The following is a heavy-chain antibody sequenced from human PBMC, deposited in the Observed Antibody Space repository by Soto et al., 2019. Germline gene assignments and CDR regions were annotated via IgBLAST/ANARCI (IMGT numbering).Heavy chain of an antibody. Sequence: QVQLQESGPGLVKPSETLSLTCNVSGGSVSSGSYFWSWIRQPPGKGLEWIGYIYNSGNTKYNPSLKGRVTISAYTSKNQFSLKLSSVTAADTAVYYCAREGRVATFDYWGQGSLVTVSS. D-gene: IGHD5-12*01. V-gene: IGHV4-61*01. CDR3: AREGRVATFDY. CDR1: GGSVSSGSYF. J-gene: IGHJ4*02. CDR2: IYNSGNT.